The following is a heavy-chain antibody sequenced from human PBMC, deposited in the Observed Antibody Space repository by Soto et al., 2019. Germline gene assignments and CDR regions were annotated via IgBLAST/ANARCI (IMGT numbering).Heavy chain of an antibody. CDR1: GGTFSSYA. J-gene: IGHJ4*02. CDR2: IIPIFGTA. Sequence: SVKVSCKASGGTFSSYAISWVRQAPGQGLEWMGGIIPIFGTANYAQKFQGRVTITADESTSTAYMELSSLRSEDTAVYYCASEGSRDFWSGYQSMYSGYGPGGYWGQGTLVTVSS. CDR3: ASEGSRDFWSGYQSMYSGYGPGGY. D-gene: IGHD3-3*01. V-gene: IGHV1-69*13.